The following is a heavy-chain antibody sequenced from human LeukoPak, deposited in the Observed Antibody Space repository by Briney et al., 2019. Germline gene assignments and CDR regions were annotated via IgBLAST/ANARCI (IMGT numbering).Heavy chain of an antibody. CDR2: IYTSGST. J-gene: IGHJ4*02. Sequence: SETLSLTCTDSRGSISSYYWSWIRQPQGKGLEWIGYIYTSGSTNYNPSLKSRVTISVDTSKNQFSLKLSSVTAADTAVYYCARHGWAPVTTLYYFDYWGQGTLVTVSS. CDR3: ARHGWAPVTTLYYFDY. V-gene: IGHV4-4*09. D-gene: IGHD4-17*01. CDR1: RGSISSYY.